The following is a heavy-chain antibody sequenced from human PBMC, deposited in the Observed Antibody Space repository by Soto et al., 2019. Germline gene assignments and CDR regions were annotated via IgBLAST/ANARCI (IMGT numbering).Heavy chain of an antibody. D-gene: IGHD3-10*01. V-gene: IGHV3-21*01. CDR2: ISSNSDYI. CDR3: ARDTFTYSRGFMRGRYSGLDV. J-gene: IGHJ6*02. Sequence: LVESGGGLVKPGGSLRLSCAASGFTFYNYNMNWVRQAPGKGLEWVSSISSNSDYIWYADSVEGRFTVSRDNAKNSLFLQMNGLRAEDTAVYYCARDTFTYSRGFMRGRYSGLDVWGQGTTVTVS. CDR1: GFTFYNYN.